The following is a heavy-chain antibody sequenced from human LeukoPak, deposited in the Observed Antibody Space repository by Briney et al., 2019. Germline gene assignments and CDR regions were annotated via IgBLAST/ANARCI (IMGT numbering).Heavy chain of an antibody. V-gene: IGHV4-59*01. CDR1: GGSISSYY. J-gene: IGHJ3*02. CDR3: ARVGIVGATSASAFDI. D-gene: IGHD1-26*01. Sequence: SETLSLTCTVSGGSISSYYWSWIRQPPGKGLEWIGYIYYSGSTNYNPSLKSRVTISVDTSKNQFSLKLSSVTAADTAVYYCARVGIVGATSASAFDIWGQGTMVTVSS. CDR2: IYYSGST.